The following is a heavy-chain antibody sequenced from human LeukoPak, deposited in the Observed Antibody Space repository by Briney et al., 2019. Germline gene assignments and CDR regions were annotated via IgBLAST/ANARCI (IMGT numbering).Heavy chain of an antibody. CDR2: ISAYNGNT. D-gene: IGHD3-9*01. J-gene: IGHJ3*02. V-gene: IGHV1-18*01. CDR1: GYTFTSYG. CDR3: ARVSTHTYYDILTGANSPDAFDI. Sequence: GASVKVSCKASGYTFTSYGISWVRQAPGQGLEWMGWISAYNGNTNYAQKLQGRVTMTTDTSTSTAYMELRSLRSDDTAVYYCARVSTHTYYDILTGANSPDAFDIWGQGTMVTVSS.